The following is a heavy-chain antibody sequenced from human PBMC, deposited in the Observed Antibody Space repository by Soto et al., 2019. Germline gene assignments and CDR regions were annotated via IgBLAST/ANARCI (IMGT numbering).Heavy chain of an antibody. CDR3: ARGRSLRQSFDY. D-gene: IGHD5-12*01. V-gene: IGHV4-34*01. Sequence: PSETLSLTCAVYGGSFSGYYWSWIRQPPGKGLEWIGEINHSGSTNYNPSLKSRVTISVDTSKNQFSLNLYSVTAADTAVYYCARGRSLRQSFDYWGQGTLLTVS. J-gene: IGHJ4*02. CDR2: INHSGST. CDR1: GGSFSGYY.